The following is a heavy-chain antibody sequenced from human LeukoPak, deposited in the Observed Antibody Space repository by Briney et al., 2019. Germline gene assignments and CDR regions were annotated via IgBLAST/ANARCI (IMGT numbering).Heavy chain of an antibody. Sequence: ASVKVSCKASGYTFTSYYMHWVRQAPGQGLEWMGIINPSGGSTSYAQKFPGRVTMTRDTSTSTVYMELSSLRSDDTAVYYCAASTSPSSWFDPWGQGTLVTVSS. J-gene: IGHJ5*02. CDR3: AASTSPSSWFDP. CDR1: GYTFTSYY. V-gene: IGHV1-46*01. D-gene: IGHD2-2*01. CDR2: INPSGGST.